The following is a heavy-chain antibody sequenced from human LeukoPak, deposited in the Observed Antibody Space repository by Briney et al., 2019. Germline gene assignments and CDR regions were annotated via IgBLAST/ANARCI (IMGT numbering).Heavy chain of an antibody. D-gene: IGHD2-2*01. J-gene: IGHJ6*04. CDR3: AAEDSSTSSMDI. Sequence: SETLSLTCAVYGGSFSGYYWSWIRQPPGKGLEWIGEINHSGSTNYNPSLKSRVTISVDTSKNQFSLKLSSVTAADTAVYYCAAEDSSTSSMDIWGKGTTVTVSS. CDR2: INHSGST. CDR1: GGSFSGYY. V-gene: IGHV4-34*01.